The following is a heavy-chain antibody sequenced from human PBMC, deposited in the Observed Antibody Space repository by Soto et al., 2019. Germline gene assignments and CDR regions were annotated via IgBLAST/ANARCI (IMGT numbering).Heavy chain of an antibody. CDR3: ARDRGMVMRPNPRLYYYYGMDV. Sequence: ASVEVSCKASGYTFTSYAMHWVRQAPGQRLEWMGWINAGNGNTKYSQKFQGRVTITRDTSASTAYMELSSLRSEDTAVYYCARDRGMVMRPNPRLYYYYGMDVWGQGTTVTVSS. CDR1: GYTFTSYA. CDR2: INAGNGNT. V-gene: IGHV1-3*01. J-gene: IGHJ6*02. D-gene: IGHD3-22*01.